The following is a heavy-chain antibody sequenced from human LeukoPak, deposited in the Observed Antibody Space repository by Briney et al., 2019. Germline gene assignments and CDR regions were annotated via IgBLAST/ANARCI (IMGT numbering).Heavy chain of an antibody. CDR1: GGSFSGYY. V-gene: IGHV4-34*01. J-gene: IGHJ4*02. CDR3: ARDLMITFGGVIVPPGY. CDR2: INHSGST. D-gene: IGHD3-16*02. Sequence: SETLSLTCAVYGGSFSGYYWSWIRQPPGKGLEWIGEINHSGSTNYNPSLKSRVTISVDTSKNQFSLKVNSVTAADTAVYYCARDLMITFGGVIVPPGYWGQGTLVTVSS.